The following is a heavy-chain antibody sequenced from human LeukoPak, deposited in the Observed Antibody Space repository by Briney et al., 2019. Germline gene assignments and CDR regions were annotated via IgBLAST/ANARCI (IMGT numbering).Heavy chain of an antibody. CDR1: GDSISSGDYY. Sequence: PSETLSLTCTVSGDSISSGDYYWSWIRQPAGKGLEWIGRISSSGSTNYNPSLKSRVTISVDTSKNQFSLKLSSVTAADTAVYYCARHRGCSSTSCYRVVGRGFDYWGQGTLVTVSS. J-gene: IGHJ4*02. CDR2: ISSSGST. CDR3: ARHRGCSSTSCYRVVGRGFDY. D-gene: IGHD2-2*01. V-gene: IGHV4-61*02.